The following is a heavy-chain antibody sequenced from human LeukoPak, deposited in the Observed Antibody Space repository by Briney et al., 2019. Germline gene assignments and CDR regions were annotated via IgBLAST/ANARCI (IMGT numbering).Heavy chain of an antibody. V-gene: IGHV4-59*08. Sequence: SETLSLTCIVSGGSMSGHYWNSIRQSPGKALEWIGYVSDSGDTNYNPALKSRVSISVDTSKNQFSLRLMSLTATDTALYFCARKNFYPNGFFDVWGRGTLVTVSS. D-gene: IGHD3-3*01. J-gene: IGHJ2*01. CDR1: GGSMSGHY. CDR3: ARKNFYPNGFFDV. CDR2: VSDSGDT.